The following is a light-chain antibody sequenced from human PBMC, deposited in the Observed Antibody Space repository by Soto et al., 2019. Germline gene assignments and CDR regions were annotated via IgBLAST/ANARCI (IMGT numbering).Light chain of an antibody. Sequence: QSALTQPRSVSGSPGQSVTISCTGTSSDVNAYQFVSWYQQHPGKAPKLILYDVNNRPSGVPDRFSGSKSGSTDSLTISGLQAEDEADYYCCSYAGRYTRIFGGGTKVTVL. CDR3: CSYAGRYTRI. V-gene: IGLV2-11*01. CDR1: SSDVNAYQF. CDR2: DVN. J-gene: IGLJ2*01.